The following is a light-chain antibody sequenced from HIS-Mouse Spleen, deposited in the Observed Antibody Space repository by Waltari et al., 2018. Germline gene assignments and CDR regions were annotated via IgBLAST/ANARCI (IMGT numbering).Light chain of an antibody. CDR1: ALPKKY. V-gene: IGLV3-10*01. CDR2: EDS. CDR3: YSTDSSGNRRV. J-gene: IGLJ2*01. Sequence: SYELTQPPSVSVSPGQTARITCSGEALPKKYAYWYQQKSGQAPVLVIYEDSKRPSGIPERFSGSSSGTMATLTISGAQVEDEADYYCYSTDSSGNRRVFGGGTKLTVL.